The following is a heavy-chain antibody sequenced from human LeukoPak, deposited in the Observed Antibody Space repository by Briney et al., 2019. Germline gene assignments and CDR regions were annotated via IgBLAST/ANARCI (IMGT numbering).Heavy chain of an antibody. Sequence: GGSLRLSCAASGFTFTDHYMSWVRQAPGKGLEWVSYISSGGDIIYYADSVKGRFTISRDDDRNSLYLQMNSLSAEDTAVYYCARDRGGPGYTYGQPLDYWGQGTLVTVSS. CDR3: ARDRGGPGYTYGQPLDY. CDR1: GFTFTDHY. J-gene: IGHJ4*02. D-gene: IGHD5-18*01. CDR2: ISSGGDII. V-gene: IGHV3-11*01.